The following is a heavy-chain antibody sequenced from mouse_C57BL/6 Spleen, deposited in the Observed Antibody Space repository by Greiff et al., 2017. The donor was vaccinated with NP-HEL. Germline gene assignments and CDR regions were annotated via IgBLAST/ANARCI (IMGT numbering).Heavy chain of an antibody. Sequence: EVKLVESEGGLVQPGSSMKLSCTASGFTFSDYYMAWVRQVPEKGLEWVANINYDGSSTYYLDSLKSRFIISSDNAKNILYLQMSSLKSEDTATYYCARGLGFAYWGQGTLVTVSA. CDR2: INYDGSST. CDR3: ARGLGFAY. V-gene: IGHV5-16*01. CDR1: GFTFSDYY. J-gene: IGHJ3*01.